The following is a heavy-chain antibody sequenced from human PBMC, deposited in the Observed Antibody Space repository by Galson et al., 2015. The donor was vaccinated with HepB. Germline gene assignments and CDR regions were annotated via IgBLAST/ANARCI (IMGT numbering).Heavy chain of an antibody. J-gene: IGHJ5*01. Sequence: ETLSLTCSVSGVSIRTSVAYWGWVRQSPGKGLEWVATIYYSGITRYHNPSLEGRAAVSLDMSKNQVSLKLYSVTAADSAVYYCVKIRGDAQLWVSWGPGSHVAVSS. CDR2: IYYSGITR. CDR1: GVSIRTSVAY. D-gene: IGHD3-16*01. V-gene: IGHV4-39*01. CDR3: VKIRGDAQLWVS.